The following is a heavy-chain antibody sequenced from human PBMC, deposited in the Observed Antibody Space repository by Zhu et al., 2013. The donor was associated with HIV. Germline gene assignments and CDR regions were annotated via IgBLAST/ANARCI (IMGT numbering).Heavy chain of an antibody. D-gene: IGHD3-22*01. V-gene: IGHV1-58*01. J-gene: IGHJ4*02. Sequence: QMQLVQSGPEVKKPGTSVKVSCKASGFTFTSSAVQWVRQARGQRLEWIGWIVVGSGNTNYAQKFQERVTITRDMSTSTAYMELSSLRSEDTAVYYCAADCRWDYYDSSGLRFDYWGQGTLVTVSS. CDR3: AADCRWDYYDSSGLRFDY. CDR2: IVVGSGNT. CDR1: GFTFTSSA.